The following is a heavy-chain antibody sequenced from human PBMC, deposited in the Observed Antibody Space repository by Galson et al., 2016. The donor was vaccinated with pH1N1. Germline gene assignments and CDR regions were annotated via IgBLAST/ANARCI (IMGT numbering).Heavy chain of an antibody. Sequence: SVKVSCKASGDGFSSHTITWVRQAPGQGLEWVGRFIPMINLANSAQKFQGRVTITADKSTTTVYMHLTSLRPEDTAVYYCARVRFHEGMSGTPLYRGQGTLVTVSS. J-gene: IGHJ4*02. CDR2: FIPMINLA. D-gene: IGHD2/OR15-2a*01. CDR1: GDGFSSHT. CDR3: ARVRFHEGMSGTPLY. V-gene: IGHV1-69*02.